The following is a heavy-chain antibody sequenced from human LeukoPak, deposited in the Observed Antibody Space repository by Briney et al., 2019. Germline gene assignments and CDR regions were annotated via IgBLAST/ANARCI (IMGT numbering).Heavy chain of an antibody. CDR2: MNPNSGNT. D-gene: IGHD6-13*01. Sequence: ASVKVSCKASGYTFTSYDINWVRQATGQGLEWMGWMNPNSGNTGYAQKFQGRVTMTRNTSISTAYMELSSLRSEDTAVYYCARETAAGPSYYYYYGMDVWGQGTTVTVSS. V-gene: IGHV1-8*01. CDR3: ARETAAGPSYYYYYGMDV. J-gene: IGHJ6*02. CDR1: GYTFTSYD.